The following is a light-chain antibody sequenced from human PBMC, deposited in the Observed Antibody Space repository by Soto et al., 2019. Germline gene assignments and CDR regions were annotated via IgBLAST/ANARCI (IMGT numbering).Light chain of an antibody. J-gene: IGLJ1*01. CDR2: QVS. V-gene: IGLV2-14*01. CDR1: SSDVGGYNY. Sequence: QSALTQPASVSGSPGQSIIISCTGTSSDVGGYNYVSWYQQHPGKAPKLMIYQVSNRPSGVSNRFSGSKSGNTASLTISGLQAEDEADYYCSSYTSSRTYVFGTGTKVTVL. CDR3: SSYTSSRTYV.